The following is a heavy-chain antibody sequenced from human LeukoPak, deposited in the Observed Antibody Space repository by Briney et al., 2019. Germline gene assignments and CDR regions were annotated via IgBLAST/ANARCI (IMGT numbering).Heavy chain of an antibody. CDR3: ARAQVGAPTDL. CDR2: IHGDGDNI. J-gene: IGHJ5*02. V-gene: IGHV3-74*01. Sequence: GGSLRLSCAASGFPFSSYAMYSVRQAPGKGLVWVARIHGDGDNISYADSVRGRFTISRDNAKDTLYLHMNSLRPEDTAVYYCARAQVGAPTDLWGQGTLVTVSS. D-gene: IGHD1-26*01. CDR1: GFPFSSYA.